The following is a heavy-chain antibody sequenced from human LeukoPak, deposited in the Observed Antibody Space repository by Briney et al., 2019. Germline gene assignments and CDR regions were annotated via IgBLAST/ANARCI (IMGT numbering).Heavy chain of an antibody. Sequence: GGSLRLSCAAPGFTFSNYAMSWVRQAPGKGLEWVSAVTGSGGSTYYADSVKGRFTVSRDNSKNTLYLQINSLRDEDTAVYYCAKLLDYWGQGTLVTVSS. CDR3: AKLLDY. V-gene: IGHV3-23*01. CDR1: GFTFSNYA. CDR2: VTGSGGST. J-gene: IGHJ4*02.